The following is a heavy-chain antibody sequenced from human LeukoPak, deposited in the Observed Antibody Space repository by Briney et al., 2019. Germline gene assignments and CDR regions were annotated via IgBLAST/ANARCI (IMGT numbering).Heavy chain of an antibody. J-gene: IGHJ1*01. CDR2: VSYSGSP. CDR1: GGSIRSSSYY. V-gene: IGHV4-39*01. Sequence: PSETLSLTCTVSGGSIRSSSYYWGWIRQPPGTGLERLGGVSYSGSPYYNPSLKSRVTISIDTSKNQFSLRLTSVTAADTAVYYCARPLTGYSNSFVFWGQGTLVTVSS. D-gene: IGHD4-11*01. CDR3: ARPLTGYSNSFVF.